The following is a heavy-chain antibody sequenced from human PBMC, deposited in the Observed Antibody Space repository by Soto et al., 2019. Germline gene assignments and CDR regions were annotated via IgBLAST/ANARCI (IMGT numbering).Heavy chain of an antibody. CDR1: GFTFSSYA. CDR2: ISGSGGST. V-gene: IGHV3-23*01. J-gene: IGHJ3*02. D-gene: IGHD4-4*01. Sequence: GGSLRLSCAASGFTFSSYAMSWVRQAPGKGLEWVSAISGSGGSTYYADSVKGRFTISRDNSKNTLYLQMNSLRAEDTAVYYCAKDGPLATVTTGDAFDIWGQGTMVTVSS. CDR3: AKDGPLATVTTGDAFDI.